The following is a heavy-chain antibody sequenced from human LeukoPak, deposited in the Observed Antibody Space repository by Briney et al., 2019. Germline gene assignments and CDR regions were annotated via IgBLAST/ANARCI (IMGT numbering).Heavy chain of an antibody. CDR1: GYTFTSHD. J-gene: IGHJ3*02. Sequence: GASVKVSCKASGYTFTSHDINWVRQATGQGLEWMGWINPSSGGTNYAQKFQGRVTVTRDTSISTAYMDLSRLRSDDTAVYYCARAGVWDYSDSSGYHNAAFDIWGQGTMVTVSS. D-gene: IGHD3-22*01. CDR3: ARAGVWDYSDSSGYHNAAFDI. V-gene: IGHV1-2*02. CDR2: INPSSGGT.